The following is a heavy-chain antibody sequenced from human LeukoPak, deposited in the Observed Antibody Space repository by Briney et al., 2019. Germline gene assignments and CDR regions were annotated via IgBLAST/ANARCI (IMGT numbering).Heavy chain of an antibody. CDR3: ARDLTSGLDV. CDR1: GGSISSGDYY. J-gene: IGHJ6*04. CDR2: IYYSRST. D-gene: IGHD1-14*01. V-gene: IGHV4-30-4*02. Sequence: SDTLSLTCTVSGGSISSGDYYWRWLRQPPGTGLEWIGYIYYSRSTYYNPSLKSRVTISVDTSKNQFSLKLSSVTAADTAVYYCARDLTSGLDVWGKGTTVTVSS.